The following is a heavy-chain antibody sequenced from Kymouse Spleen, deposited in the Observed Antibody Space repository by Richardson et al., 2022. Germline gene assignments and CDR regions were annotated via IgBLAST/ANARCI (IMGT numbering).Heavy chain of an antibody. D-gene: IGHD6-6*01. CDR2: IYYSGST. J-gene: IGHJ4*02. CDR1: GGSISSYY. Sequence: QVQLQESGPGLVKPSETLSLTCTVSGGSISSYYWSWIRQPPGKGLEWIGYIYYSGSTNYNPSLKSRVTISVDTSKNQFSLKLSSVTAADTAVYYCAREGIAARRFDYWGQGTLVTVSS. V-gene: IGHV4-59*01. CDR3: AREGIAARRFDY.